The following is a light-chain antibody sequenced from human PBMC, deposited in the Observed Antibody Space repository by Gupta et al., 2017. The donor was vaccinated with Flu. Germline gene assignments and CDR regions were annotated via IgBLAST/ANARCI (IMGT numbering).Light chain of an antibody. CDR2: GAS. V-gene: IGKV3-20*01. Sequence: EIVLTQSPGTLSLSPGDRATLSCRASQSVSSSSLAWYQQKPGRAPRLLIYGASTRATGIADRFSGRGSGTDFTLTISGLEPEDYAVYYCQLYGDSLYTFGQGTKLEI. CDR3: QLYGDSLYT. CDR1: QSVSSSS. J-gene: IGKJ2*01.